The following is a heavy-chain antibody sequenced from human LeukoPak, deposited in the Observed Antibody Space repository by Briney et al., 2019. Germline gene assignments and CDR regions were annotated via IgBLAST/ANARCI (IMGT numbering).Heavy chain of an antibody. D-gene: IGHD3-3*01. J-gene: IGHJ4*02. CDR2: IIPIFGTA. CDR1: GGTFSSYA. Sequence: SVKVSCKASGGTFSSYAISWVRQAPGQGLEWMGGIIPIFGTASYAQKFQGRVTITTDESTSTAYMELSSLRSEDTAVYYCARPARSGYFPYYFDYWGQGTLVTVSS. CDR3: ARPARSGYFPYYFDY. V-gene: IGHV1-69*05.